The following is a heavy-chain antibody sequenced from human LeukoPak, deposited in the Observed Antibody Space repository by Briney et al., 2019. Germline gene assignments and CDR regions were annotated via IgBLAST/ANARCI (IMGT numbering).Heavy chain of an antibody. Sequence: SNKYYADSVKGRFTVSRDNSKNTLYLQMNSLRAEDTAVYYCAQDLRKDPNWFDPWGQGTLVTVSS. V-gene: IGHV3-30-3*02. J-gene: IGHJ5*02. CDR3: AQDLRKDPNWFDP. CDR2: SNK.